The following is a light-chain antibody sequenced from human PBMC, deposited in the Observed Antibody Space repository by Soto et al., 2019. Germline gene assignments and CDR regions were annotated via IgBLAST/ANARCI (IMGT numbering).Light chain of an antibody. J-gene: IGLJ2*01. CDR3: HSYTSTSKLV. V-gene: IGLV2-14*01. CDR2: EVS. Sequence: QSALTQPASVSGSPGQSITISCTGSSSDVGGYNFVSWYQHHPGKAPKLMIYEVSNRPSGVSNRSSGSKSGNTASLTISGLQAEDEADYYCHSYTSTSKLVFGGGTKLTVL. CDR1: SSDVGGYNF.